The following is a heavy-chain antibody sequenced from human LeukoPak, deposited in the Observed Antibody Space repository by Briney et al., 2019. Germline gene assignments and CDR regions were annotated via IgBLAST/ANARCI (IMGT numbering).Heavy chain of an antibody. V-gene: IGHV1-18*01. Sequence: ASVKVSCKASGYTFTSYGISWVRQAPGQGLEWMGWISAYNGNTNYVQKLQGRVTMTTDTSTSTAYMELRSLRSDDTAVYYCARGLLWFGELLKYFDYWGQGTLVTVSS. D-gene: IGHD3-10*01. CDR1: GYTFTSYG. CDR3: ARGLLWFGELLKYFDY. J-gene: IGHJ4*02. CDR2: ISAYNGNT.